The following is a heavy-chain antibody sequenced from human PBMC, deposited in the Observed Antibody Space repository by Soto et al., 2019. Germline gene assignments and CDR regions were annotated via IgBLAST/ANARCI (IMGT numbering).Heavy chain of an antibody. CDR2: ISGSGGST. Sequence: EVQLLESGGGLVQPGGSLRLSCAASGFTFSSYAMSWVRQAPGKGLEWVSAISGSGGSTYYADPVKGRFTISRDNSKNTLYLQMDSLRAEDRAVYYCAKVVAFPVGENWFDPWGQGNLVTVSS. V-gene: IGHV3-23*01. D-gene: IGHD5-12*01. CDR3: AKVVAFPVGENWFDP. J-gene: IGHJ5*02. CDR1: GFTFSSYA.